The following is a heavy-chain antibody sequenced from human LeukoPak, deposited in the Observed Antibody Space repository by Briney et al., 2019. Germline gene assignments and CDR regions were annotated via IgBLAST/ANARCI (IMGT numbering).Heavy chain of an antibody. CDR3: ARDSGYYDSSGYYYYWYFDL. CDR1: GGSISSASYY. D-gene: IGHD3-22*01. Sequence: SEALSLTCTVSGGSISSASYYWSWIRQPAGKGLEWIGRIYTSGRTNYNPSLKSRVTISLGTSKNQFSLKLSSVTAADTAVYYCARDSGYYDSSGYYYYWYFDLWGRGTLVTVSS. J-gene: IGHJ2*01. V-gene: IGHV4-61*02. CDR2: IYTSGRT.